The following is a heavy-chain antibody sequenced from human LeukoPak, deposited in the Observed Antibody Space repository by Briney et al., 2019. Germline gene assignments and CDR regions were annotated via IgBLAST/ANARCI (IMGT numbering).Heavy chain of an antibody. CDR2: IYYTGST. V-gene: IGHV4-61*01. J-gene: IGHJ5*02. D-gene: IGHD2-15*01. Sequence: PSETLSLTCYVSGDSVSRDTFYWSWIRPPPGKGLEWIAYIYYTGSTKYYPSLKSRVTISIDTSKNQFSLKVNSVTEADTAVYYCARTGYCTGGSCYGGYFDPWGQGTLVSVSS. CDR3: ARTGYCTGGSCYGGYFDP. CDR1: GDSVSRDTFY.